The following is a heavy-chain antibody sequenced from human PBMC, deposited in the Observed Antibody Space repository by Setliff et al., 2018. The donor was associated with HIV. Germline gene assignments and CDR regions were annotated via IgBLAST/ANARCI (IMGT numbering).Heavy chain of an antibody. V-gene: IGHV3-7*01. CDR1: GFTVSSNY. CDR3: ARPFDQ. CDR2: IKGDGSET. Sequence: GGSLRLSCAASGFTVSSNYMSWVRQAPGKGPEWVANIKGDGSETYYVDSVKGRFTISRDNAKNSLYLQMDSLRVEDTAVYYCARPFDQWGQGALVTVSS. J-gene: IGHJ4*02.